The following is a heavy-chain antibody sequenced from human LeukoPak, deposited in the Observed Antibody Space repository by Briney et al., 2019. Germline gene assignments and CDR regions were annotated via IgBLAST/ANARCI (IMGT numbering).Heavy chain of an antibody. V-gene: IGHV3-23*01. J-gene: IGHJ4*02. Sequence: GGSLRLSCAASGFTFSSYAMSWVRQAPGKGLEWVSAISGSGGSTYYADSVKGRFTISRDNSKNTLYLQMNSLRAEDAAVYYCAKISNYYGSTDYWGQGTLVTVSP. CDR2: ISGSGGST. CDR3: AKISNYYGSTDY. CDR1: GFTFSSYA. D-gene: IGHD3-10*01.